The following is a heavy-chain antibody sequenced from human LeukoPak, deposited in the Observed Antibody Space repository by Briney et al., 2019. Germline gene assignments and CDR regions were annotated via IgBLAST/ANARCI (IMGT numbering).Heavy chain of an antibody. Sequence: GGSLRHSCAVSGFTFSSYEMNRVRQAPGKGLEWVSYISSSGSTIYYADSLKGRFTISRDNAKNSLYLQMNSLRAEDTAVYYCARAHYYDSSGLDFWGQGTLVTVSS. CDR3: ARAHYYDSSGLDF. J-gene: IGHJ4*02. V-gene: IGHV3-48*03. CDR2: ISSSGSTI. CDR1: GFTFSSYE. D-gene: IGHD3-22*01.